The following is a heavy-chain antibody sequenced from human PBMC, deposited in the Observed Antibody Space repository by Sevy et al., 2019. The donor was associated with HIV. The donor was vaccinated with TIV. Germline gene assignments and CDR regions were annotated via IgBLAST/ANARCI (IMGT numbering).Heavy chain of an antibody. CDR2: INPSGGST. CDR3: ARAGLAAAGPRGGGMDV. V-gene: IGHV1-46*01. J-gene: IGHJ6*02. D-gene: IGHD6-13*01. CDR1: GYTFTSYY. Sequence: ASVKVSCKASGYTFTSYYMHWVRQAPGQGLEWMGIINPSGGSTSYAQKFQGRVTMTRDTSTSTVYMELSSLRSEDTAVYYCARAGLAAAGPRGGGMDVWGQGTTVTVSS.